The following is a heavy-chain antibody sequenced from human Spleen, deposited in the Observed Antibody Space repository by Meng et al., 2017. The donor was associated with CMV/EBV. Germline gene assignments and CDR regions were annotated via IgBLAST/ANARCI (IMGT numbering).Heavy chain of an antibody. CDR3: ARDNGGNAYYYYGMDV. V-gene: IGHV4-59*01. CDR2: IYYSGST. J-gene: IGHJ6*02. Sequence: SETLSLTCTVSGCSISSYYWSWIRQPPGKGLEWIGYIYYSGSTNYNPSLKSRVTISVDTSKNQFSLKLSSVTAADTAVYYCARDNGGNAYYYYGMDVGGQGTTVTVSS. D-gene: IGHD4-23*01. CDR1: GCSISSYY.